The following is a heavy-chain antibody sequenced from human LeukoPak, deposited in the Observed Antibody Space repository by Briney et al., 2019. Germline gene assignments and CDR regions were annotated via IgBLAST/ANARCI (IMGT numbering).Heavy chain of an antibody. D-gene: IGHD1-26*01. CDR1: GYTFTGYY. V-gene: IGHV1-2*02. Sequence: GASVKVSCKASGYTFTGYYMHWVRQAPGQGLEWMGWINPNSGGTNYAQKFQGRVTMTRDTSISTAYMELSRLRSDDTAVYFCARVTSPGADDYYYYGMDVWGQGTTVTVSS. CDR3: ARVTSPGADDYYYYGMDV. J-gene: IGHJ6*02. CDR2: INPNSGGT.